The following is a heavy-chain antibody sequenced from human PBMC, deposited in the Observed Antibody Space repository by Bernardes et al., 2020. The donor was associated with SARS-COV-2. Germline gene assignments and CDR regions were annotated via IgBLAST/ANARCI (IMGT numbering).Heavy chain of an antibody. Sequence: ASVKVSCKASGYTFTSYGISWVRQAPGQGLEWMGWISAYNGNTNYAQKLQGRVTMTTDTSTSTAYMELRSLRSDDTAVYYCARDHRRGWYVGRPYYGMDVWGQGTTVTVSS. J-gene: IGHJ6*02. CDR3: ARDHRRGWYVGRPYYGMDV. CDR2: ISAYNGNT. D-gene: IGHD6-19*01. V-gene: IGHV1-18*01. CDR1: GYTFTSYG.